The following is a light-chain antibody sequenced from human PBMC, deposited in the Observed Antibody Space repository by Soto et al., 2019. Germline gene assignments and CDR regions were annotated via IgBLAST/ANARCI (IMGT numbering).Light chain of an antibody. CDR2: YVD. J-gene: IGLJ1*01. V-gene: IGLV2-14*03. Sequence: QSVLTQPASVSGSPGQSITISCTGTSRDVGAYDYVSWYLQYPDKAPQLLIYYVDHRPSGVSSRFSGSKSGNTASLTISGLQAEDEGDYYCCSYADGSIYFFGTGTKDTVL. CDR1: SRDVGAYDY. CDR3: CSYADGSIYF.